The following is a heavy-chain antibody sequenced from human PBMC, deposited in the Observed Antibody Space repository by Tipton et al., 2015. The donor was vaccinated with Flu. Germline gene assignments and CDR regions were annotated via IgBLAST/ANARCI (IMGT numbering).Heavy chain of an antibody. CDR1: TYTFIGYG. J-gene: IGHJ4*02. CDR3: ARGGAWEHTDFDY. Sequence: QLVQSGAEVKKPGASVKVSCKGSTYTFIGYGISWVRQAPGQGLEWMGWINPYNGNTKYAQNLQGRVTMTTDTSTSTAYMELRSLRSDDTAVYYCARGGAWEHTDFDYWGQGTLVIVSS. V-gene: IGHV1-18*01. CDR2: INPYNGNT. D-gene: IGHD1-26*01.